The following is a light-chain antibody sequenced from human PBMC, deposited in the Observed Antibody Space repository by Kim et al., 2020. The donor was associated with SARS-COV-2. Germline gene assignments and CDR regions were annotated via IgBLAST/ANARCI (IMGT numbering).Light chain of an antibody. V-gene: IGLV3-21*03. J-gene: IGLJ2*01. CDR3: QVWDTNSDHVV. CDR2: DDS. Sequence: APGKTARITCGGNNIGSKSVYWYQQKSGQAPVLVVFDDSDRPSGIPEGFSGSRSGNTATLTVIRVEAGDAADYYCQVWDTNSDHVVFGGGTQLTVL. CDR1: NIGSKS.